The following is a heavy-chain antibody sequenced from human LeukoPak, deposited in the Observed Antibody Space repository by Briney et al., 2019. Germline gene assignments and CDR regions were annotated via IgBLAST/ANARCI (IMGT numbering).Heavy chain of an antibody. CDR2: ISGSGGST. D-gene: IGHD3-3*01. CDR3: AKDNNFWSGYYAFDY. J-gene: IGHJ4*02. Sequence: GGSLRLSCAASGFTFSSYAMSWVRQAPGKGLEWVSAISGSGGSTYYADSVKGRFTISRDNSKNTLYLQMNSLRAEDTAVYYCAKDNNFWSGYYAFDYWGQGTLVTVSS. CDR1: GFTFSSYA. V-gene: IGHV3-23*01.